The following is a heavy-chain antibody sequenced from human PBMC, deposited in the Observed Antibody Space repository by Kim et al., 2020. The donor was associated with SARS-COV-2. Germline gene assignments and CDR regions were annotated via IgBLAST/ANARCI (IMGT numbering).Heavy chain of an antibody. CDR3: ARDPVPLIEYSSSWYVAFDV. CDR1: GYTFTSYG. D-gene: IGHD6-13*01. CDR2: ISAYNGNT. J-gene: IGHJ3*01. Sequence: ASVKVSCKASGYTFTSYGISWVRQAPGQGLEWMGWISAYNGNTNYAQKLQGRVTMTTDTSTSTAYMELRSLRSDDTAVYYCARDPVPLIEYSSSWYVAFDVRGQGRIVTVSS. V-gene: IGHV1-18*01.